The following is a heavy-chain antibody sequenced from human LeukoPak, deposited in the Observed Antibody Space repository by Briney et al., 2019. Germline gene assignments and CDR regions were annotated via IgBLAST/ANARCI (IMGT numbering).Heavy chain of an antibody. Sequence: ASVKVSCKASGYSFTDYYIHWVRQAPGQGLEWMGRINPYSGGTNYAQEFQGRVTMTSDTSIRTAYMELSSLNSDDTALYYCARTMTSAGTGYWGQGALVTVSS. J-gene: IGHJ4*02. V-gene: IGHV1-2*02. D-gene: IGHD6-13*01. CDR3: ARTMTSAGTGY. CDR2: INPYSGGT. CDR1: GYSFTDYY.